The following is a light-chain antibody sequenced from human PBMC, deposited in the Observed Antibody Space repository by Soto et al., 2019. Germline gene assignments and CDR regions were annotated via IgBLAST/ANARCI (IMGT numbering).Light chain of an antibody. Sequence: ETVMTQSPATLSVSPGERATLSCRASQSVNSNLAWYQQKPGQAPRLLIYGASTRATGIPARFSGGGSGTEFTLNISSLQSEDFAAYYCQQYNNWPPYTFGQGTKLEIK. CDR1: QSVNSN. CDR3: QQYNNWPPYT. CDR2: GAS. J-gene: IGKJ2*01. V-gene: IGKV3-15*01.